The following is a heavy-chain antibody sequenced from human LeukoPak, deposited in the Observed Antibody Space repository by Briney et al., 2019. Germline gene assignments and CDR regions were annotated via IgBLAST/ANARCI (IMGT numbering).Heavy chain of an antibody. CDR2: ISGSGGST. D-gene: IGHD6-19*01. J-gene: IGHJ4*02. CDR1: GFTFSSYA. V-gene: IGHV3-23*01. CDR3: AQQWLVYYFDY. Sequence: GGSLRLSCAASGFTFSSYAMSWVPQAPGKGLEWVSAISGSGGSTYYADSVKGRFTISRDNSKNTLYLQMNSLRAEDTAVYYCAQQWLVYYFDYWGQGTLVTVSS.